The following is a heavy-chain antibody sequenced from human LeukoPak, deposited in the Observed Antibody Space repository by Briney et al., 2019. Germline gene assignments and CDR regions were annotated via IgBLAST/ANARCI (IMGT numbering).Heavy chain of an antibody. CDR3: ARHYVYGYSYGFYYYYMDV. J-gene: IGHJ6*03. Sequence: SQTLSLTCTVSGGSISSGSYYWSWIRQPAGKGLEWIGRIYTSGSTNYNPSLKSRVTISVDTSKNQFSLKLSSVTAADTAVYYCARHYVYGYSYGFYYYYMDVWGKGTTVTVSS. CDR2: IYTSGST. D-gene: IGHD5-18*01. V-gene: IGHV4-61*02. CDR1: GGSISSGSYY.